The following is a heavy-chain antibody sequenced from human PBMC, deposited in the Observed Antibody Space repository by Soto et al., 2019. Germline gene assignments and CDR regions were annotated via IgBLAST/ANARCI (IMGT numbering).Heavy chain of an antibody. J-gene: IGHJ6*02. CDR1: GYTFTGYY. D-gene: IGHD6-19*01. CDR2: INPNSGGT. CDR3: ARATPVAYYGMDV. Sequence: ASVKVSCKASGYTFTGYYMHWVRQAPGQGLEWMGWINPNSGGTNYAQKFQGWVTMTRDTSISTAYMELSRLRSDDTAVYYCARATPVAYYGMDVWGQGTTVTVSS. V-gene: IGHV1-2*04.